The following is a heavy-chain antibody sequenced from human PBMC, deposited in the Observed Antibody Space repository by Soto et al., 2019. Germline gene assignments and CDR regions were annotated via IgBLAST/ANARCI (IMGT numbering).Heavy chain of an antibody. D-gene: IGHD1-20*01. CDR3: ATSQKGYNWNYFDH. CDR2: VFYTGFT. J-gene: IGHJ4*02. Sequence: SGTLSLACAVSGGSIIGSYYSWGWLRQSPGKGPEWSGSVFYTGFTSYNPSLESRVSVSVDTSKNQFSLKVSGVSAADTAVYYCATSQKGYNWNYFDHWGQGALVTVSS. V-gene: IGHV4-39*01. CDR1: GGSIIGSYYS.